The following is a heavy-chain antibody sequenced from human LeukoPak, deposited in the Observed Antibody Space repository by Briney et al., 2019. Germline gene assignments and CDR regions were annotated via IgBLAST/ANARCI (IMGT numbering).Heavy chain of an antibody. CDR1: GGSISSYY. Sequence: PSETLSLTCTVSGGSISSYYWSWTRQPPGKGLEWIGYIYYSGSTNYNPSLKSRVTISVDTSKNQFSLKLSSVTAADTAVYYCARSGGGQLRNGMDVWGQGTTVTVSS. CDR2: IYYSGST. D-gene: IGHD3-16*01. J-gene: IGHJ6*02. CDR3: ARSGGGQLRNGMDV. V-gene: IGHV4-59*01.